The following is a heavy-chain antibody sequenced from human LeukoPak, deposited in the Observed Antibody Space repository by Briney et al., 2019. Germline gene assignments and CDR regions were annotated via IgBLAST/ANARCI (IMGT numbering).Heavy chain of an antibody. J-gene: IGHJ1*01. CDR1: GFPLSIYW. D-gene: IGHD6-13*01. V-gene: IGHV3-74*01. CDR3: ARDLALGSSHRLYFQH. CDR2: INSDGSST. Sequence: HSGGALRLSCAASGFPLSIYWMHWPRHAPGKGLVWVSRINSDGSSTSYADSVKGRFTISRDNAKNTLYLQMNSLRAEDTAVYYCARDLALGSSHRLYFQHWGQGTRVTVSS.